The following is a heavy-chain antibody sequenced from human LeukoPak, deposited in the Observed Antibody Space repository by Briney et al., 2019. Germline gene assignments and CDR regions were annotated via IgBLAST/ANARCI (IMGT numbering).Heavy chain of an antibody. CDR2: IHHSGST. CDR3: ALNGDF. D-gene: IGHD2-8*01. V-gene: IGHV4-61*01. Sequence: PSETLSLTCTVSGSSLRGDTYSWTWIRQPPGRGLEWIGNIHHSGSTNYNPSLKSRVTISMDTSKNQFSLRLSSVTAADTAMYYCALNGDFWGQGNLVTVSS. CDR1: GSSLRGDTYS. J-gene: IGHJ4*02.